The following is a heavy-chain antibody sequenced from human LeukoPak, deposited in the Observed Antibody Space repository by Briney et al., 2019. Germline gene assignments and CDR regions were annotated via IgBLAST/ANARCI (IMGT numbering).Heavy chain of an antibody. CDR3: AKELYHHGLFDWLFDY. Sequence: PGGSLRLSCAASGFTFNNYYMSWVRQAPGKGLEWVANIKQDGSDKYYVDSVKGRFTISRDNAKNSLYLQMNSLRAEDSAVYYCAKELYHHGLFDWLFDYWGQGTLVTVSS. V-gene: IGHV3-7*03. CDR1: GFTFNNYY. CDR2: IKQDGSDK. D-gene: IGHD3-9*01. J-gene: IGHJ4*02.